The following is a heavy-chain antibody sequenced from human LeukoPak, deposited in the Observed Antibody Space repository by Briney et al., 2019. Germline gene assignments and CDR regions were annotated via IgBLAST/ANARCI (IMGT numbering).Heavy chain of an antibody. D-gene: IGHD3-22*01. Sequence: SVKVSCKASGGTFSRYAISWVRQAPGQGLEWMGGIIPIFGTANYAQKFQGRVTITTDESTSTAYMELSSLRSEDTAVYYCARGPDYYDSSGYGWFDPWGQGTLVTVSS. CDR2: IIPIFGTA. J-gene: IGHJ5*02. CDR1: GGTFSRYA. V-gene: IGHV1-69*05. CDR3: ARGPDYYDSSGYGWFDP.